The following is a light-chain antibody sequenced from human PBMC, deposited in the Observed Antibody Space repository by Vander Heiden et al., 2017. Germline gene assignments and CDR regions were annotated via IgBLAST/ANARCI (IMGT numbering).Light chain of an antibody. CDR3: SSYVGGNNLV. Sequence: QTALIQPPSASGSPGQSVTIPCTGPSRDVGAVKYVSLYQQHPGKAPKLLIYEVTERPSGVPDRFSASKSGNAASLTVSGLQAEDEADYFCSSYVGGNNLVFGGGTKLTVL. CDR2: EVT. J-gene: IGLJ3*02. V-gene: IGLV2-8*01. CDR1: SRDVGAVKY.